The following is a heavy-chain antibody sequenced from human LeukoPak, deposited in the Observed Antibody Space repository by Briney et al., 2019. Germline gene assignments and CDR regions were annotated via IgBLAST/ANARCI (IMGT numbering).Heavy chain of an antibody. J-gene: IGHJ4*02. CDR1: GYSISSGYY. CDR3: ASILRYFGWLSPG. D-gene: IGHD3-9*01. CDR2: IYHSGST. Sequence: PSETLSLTCTVSGYSISSGYYWGWIRQPPGKGLEWIGSIYHSGSTYYNPSLKSRVTISVDTSKNQFSLKLSSVTAADTAVYYCASILRYFGWLSPGWGQGTLVTVSS. V-gene: IGHV4-38-2*02.